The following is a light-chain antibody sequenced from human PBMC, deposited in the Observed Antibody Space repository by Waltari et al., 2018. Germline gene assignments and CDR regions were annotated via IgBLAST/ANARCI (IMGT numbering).Light chain of an antibody. CDR3: MQGTYWPRT. V-gene: IGKV2-30*02. Sequence: DVVMTQSPLSLTVTLGQTASISCRSSQSLVHSDGNTYLNWFQQRTGQSPRRLIYKISRRDSGVPDRFRGSGSTTDFTLKISRVGAEDVGIYYCMQGTYWPRTFGQGTKVQVK. CDR2: KIS. J-gene: IGKJ1*01. CDR1: QSLVHSDGNTY.